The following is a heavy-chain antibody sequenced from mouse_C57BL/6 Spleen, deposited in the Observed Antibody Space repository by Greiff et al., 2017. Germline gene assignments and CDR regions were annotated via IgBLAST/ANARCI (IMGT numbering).Heavy chain of an antibody. Sequence: QVQLQQPGAELVRPGSSVKLSCKASGYTFTSYWMDWVKQRPGQGLEWIGNIYPSDSETHYNQKFKDKATLTVDKSSSTAYMQLSSLTSEDSAVYYCARSGEYYGSSLAYWGQGTLVTVSA. D-gene: IGHD1-1*01. CDR2: IYPSDSET. CDR1: GYTFTSYW. V-gene: IGHV1-61*01. J-gene: IGHJ3*01. CDR3: ARSGEYYGSSLAY.